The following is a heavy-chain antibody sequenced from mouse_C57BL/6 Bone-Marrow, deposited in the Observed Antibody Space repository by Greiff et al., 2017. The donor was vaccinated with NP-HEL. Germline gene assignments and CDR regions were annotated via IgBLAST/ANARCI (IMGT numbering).Heavy chain of an antibody. J-gene: IGHJ4*01. CDR2: INPYNGGT. CDR3: ARWLPYYYAMDY. D-gene: IGHD2-2*01. CDR1: GYTFTDYY. Sequence: EVMLVESGPVLVKPGASVKMSCKASGYTFTDYYMNWVKQSHGKSLEWIGVINPYNGGTSYNQKFKGKATLTVDKSSSTAYMELNSLTSEDSAVYYCARWLPYYYAMDYWGQGTSVTVSS. V-gene: IGHV1-19*01.